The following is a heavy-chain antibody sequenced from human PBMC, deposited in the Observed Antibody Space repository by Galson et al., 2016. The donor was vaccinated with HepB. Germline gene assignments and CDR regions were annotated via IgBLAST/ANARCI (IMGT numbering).Heavy chain of an antibody. J-gene: IGHJ4*02. CDR1: GFTFSGSA. CDR2: IRRKANSYAT. V-gene: IGHV3-73*01. CDR3: TAYYDFWSDYYSFDY. D-gene: IGHD3-3*01. Sequence: SLRLSCAASGFTFSGSAIHWVRQASGKGLEWVGRIRRKANSYATAYAASVKGRFTISRDDSKNMAYLQMNGLKTEDTAVYYCTAYYDFWSDYYSFDYWGQGTLVTVSS.